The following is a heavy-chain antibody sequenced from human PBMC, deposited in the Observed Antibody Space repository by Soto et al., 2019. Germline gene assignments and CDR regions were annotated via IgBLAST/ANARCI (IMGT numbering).Heavy chain of an antibody. CDR2: ISYDGSNK. J-gene: IGHJ1*01. CDR1: GFSFSFYV. V-gene: IGHV3-30*18. D-gene: IGHD6-13*01. Sequence: QVQLVESGGGVVQSGRSLRLSCAASGFSFSFYVMHWVRQAPGKGLEWVAVISYDGSNKNYADSVKGRFTISRDNPKNTLYLQMNSLRPEDTAVHYCAKDKASAGTEYFQDWGQGTLVTVSS. CDR3: AKDKASAGTEYFQD.